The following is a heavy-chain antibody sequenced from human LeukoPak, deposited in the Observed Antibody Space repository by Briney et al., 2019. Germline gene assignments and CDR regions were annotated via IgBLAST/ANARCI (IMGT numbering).Heavy chain of an antibody. CDR2: ISSSSSYI. V-gene: IGHV3-21*01. CDR1: GFTFSSYS. Sequence: GGSLRLSCAASGFTFSSYSMNWVRQAPGKGLEWVSSISSSSSYIYYADSVKGRFTISRDNAKNSLYLQMNSLRAEDTAVYYCARDFFDPNNIRGVRPYYYYYGMDVWGQGTTVTVSS. J-gene: IGHJ6*02. CDR3: ARDFFDPNNIRGVRPYYYYYGMDV. D-gene: IGHD3-10*01.